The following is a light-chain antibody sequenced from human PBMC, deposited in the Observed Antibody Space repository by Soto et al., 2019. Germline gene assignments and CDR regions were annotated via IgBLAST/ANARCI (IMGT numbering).Light chain of an antibody. CDR1: QSISSW. V-gene: IGKV1-5*01. J-gene: IGKJ1*01. Sequence: DIQMTQSHSILSAILGDRVTIXCRASQSISSWLAWYQQKPGKAPKLLIYDASNLESGVPSRFSGSGSGTEFTLTISNLQPDDFATYYCQQYENYWTFGQGTKVDIK. CDR3: QQYENYWT. CDR2: DAS.